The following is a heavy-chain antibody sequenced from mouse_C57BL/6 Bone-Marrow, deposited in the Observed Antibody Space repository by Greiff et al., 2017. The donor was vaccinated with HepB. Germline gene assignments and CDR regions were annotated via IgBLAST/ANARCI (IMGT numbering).Heavy chain of an antibody. J-gene: IGHJ2*01. Sequence: VQLQQSGPELVKPGASVKISCKASGYAFSSSWMNWVKQRPGKGLEWIGRIYPGDGDTNYNGKFKGKATLTADKSSSTAYMQLSSLTSEDSAVYFCARTYLDGYFDYWGQGTTLTVSS. V-gene: IGHV1-82*01. CDR3: ARTYLDGYFDY. CDR2: IYPGDGDT. CDR1: GYAFSSSW. D-gene: IGHD2-3*01.